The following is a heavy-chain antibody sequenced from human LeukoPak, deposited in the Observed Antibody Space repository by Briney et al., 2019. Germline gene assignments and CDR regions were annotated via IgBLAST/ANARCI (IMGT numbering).Heavy chain of an antibody. CDR3: ARVTAAAGYYYYGMDV. CDR2: INHSGST. CDR1: GGSFSGYY. D-gene: IGHD6-13*01. Sequence: PSETLSLTCAVYGGSFSGYYWSWIRQPPGKGLEWIGEINHSGSTNYNPSLKSRVTISADTSKNQFSLKLSSVTAADTAVYYCARVTAAAGYYYYGMDVWGQGTTVTVSS. V-gene: IGHV4-34*01. J-gene: IGHJ6*02.